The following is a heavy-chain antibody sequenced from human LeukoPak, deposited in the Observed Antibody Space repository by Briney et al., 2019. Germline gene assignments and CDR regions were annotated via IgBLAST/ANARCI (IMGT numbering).Heavy chain of an antibody. CDR3: AAGLGPYMDV. J-gene: IGHJ6*03. V-gene: IGHV3-43*02. Sequence: GGSLRLSCAASGFTFDDYAVHWVRQAPGKGLEWVSLISGVGGSTYYADSVKGRFTISRDNSKNSLYLQMNSLRTEDTALYYCAAGLGPYMDVWGKGTTVTVSS. D-gene: IGHD6-19*01. CDR2: ISGVGGST. CDR1: GFTFDDYA.